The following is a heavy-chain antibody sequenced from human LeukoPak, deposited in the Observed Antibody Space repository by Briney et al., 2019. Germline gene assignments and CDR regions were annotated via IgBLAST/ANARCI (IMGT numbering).Heavy chain of an antibody. CDR2: IKSKTDGGTT. D-gene: IGHD3-3*01. CDR3: TTHSAYDFWNGDFDY. J-gene: IGHJ4*02. Sequence: GGSLRLSCAASGFTFSNAWMSWVRQAPGKGLEWVGRIKSKTDGGTTDYAAPVKGRFTISRDDSKNTLYLQMNSLKTEDTAVYYCTTHSAYDFWNGDFDYWGQGTLVTVSS. V-gene: IGHV3-15*01. CDR1: GFTFSNAW.